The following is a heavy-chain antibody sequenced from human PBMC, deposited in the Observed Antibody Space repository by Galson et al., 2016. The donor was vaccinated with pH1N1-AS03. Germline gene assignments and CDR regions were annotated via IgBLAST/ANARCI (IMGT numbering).Heavy chain of an antibody. Sequence: SLRLSCAASGFTFSDYAMHWVRQAPGKGLEYVSAISSDASGTYYANSVKGRFPISRDNSKNTVYLQMGSLRAEDMAVYYCARRRSYYDFWSGYSDYWGQGTLVTVSS. CDR1: GFTFSDYA. V-gene: IGHV3-64*01. D-gene: IGHD3-3*01. CDR2: ISSDASGT. J-gene: IGHJ4*02. CDR3: ARRRSYYDFWSGYSDY.